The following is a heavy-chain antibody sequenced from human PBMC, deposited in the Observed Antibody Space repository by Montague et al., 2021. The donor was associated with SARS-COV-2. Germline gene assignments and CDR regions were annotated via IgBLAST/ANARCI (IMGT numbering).Heavy chain of an antibody. D-gene: IGHD3-3*01. V-gene: IGHV3-33*01. CDR2: IWYDGSNK. J-gene: IGHJ4*02. CDR3: ARSKGVVIIGVCDY. CDR1: GFTFSSYG. Sequence: SLRLSCAASGFTFSSYGMHWVRQAPGKGLEWVAVIWYDGSNKYYADSVKGRFTISRDKSKNTLYLQMNSLRAEDTAVYYCARSKGVVIIGVCDYWGQGTLVTVSS.